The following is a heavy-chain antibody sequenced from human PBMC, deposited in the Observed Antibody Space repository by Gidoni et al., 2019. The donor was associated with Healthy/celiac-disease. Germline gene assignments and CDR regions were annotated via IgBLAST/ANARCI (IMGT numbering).Heavy chain of an antibody. D-gene: IGHD6-13*01. CDR2: IYTSGST. CDR3: ARAIVDSSSWYGQDYYYGMDV. Sequence: QVQLQESGPGLVKPSETLSLTCTVSGGSINRYSWNWIRQPAGKGLEWIGRIYTSGSTNYNPSLKSRVSMSVDTSKNQFSLKLSSVTAADTAVYYCARAIVDSSSWYGQDYYYGMDVWGQGTTVTVSS. V-gene: IGHV4-4*07. J-gene: IGHJ6*02. CDR1: GGSINRYS.